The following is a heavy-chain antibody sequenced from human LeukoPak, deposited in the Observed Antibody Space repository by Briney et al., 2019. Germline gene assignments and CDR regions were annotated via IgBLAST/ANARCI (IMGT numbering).Heavy chain of an antibody. V-gene: IGHV3-53*05. CDR1: GFTVSSNY. D-gene: IGHD3-9*01. CDR3: AKENPRGYDILTGYYYFDY. J-gene: IGHJ4*02. CDR2: IYSGGST. Sequence: GGSLRLSCAASGFTVSSNYMSWVRQAPGKGLEWVSVIYSGGSTYYADSVKGRFTISRDNSKNTLYLQMNSLRAEDTALYYCAKENPRGYDILTGYYYFDYWGQGTLVTVSS.